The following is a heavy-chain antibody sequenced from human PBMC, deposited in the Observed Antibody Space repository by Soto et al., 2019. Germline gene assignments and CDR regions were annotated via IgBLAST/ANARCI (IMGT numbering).Heavy chain of an antibody. CDR3: ARDRGGTFHF. D-gene: IGHD1-26*01. CDR2: IYDTGRT. Sequence: PSETLSLTCTVSGGSISSFYWSWIRQSPGKGLEWIGSIYDTGRTNYNPSLESRVTISVDRSKNQFSLKLTSVTAADRAVYYCARDRGGTFHFWAQGTLVTVSS. J-gene: IGHJ1*01. V-gene: IGHV4-59*01. CDR1: GGSISSFY.